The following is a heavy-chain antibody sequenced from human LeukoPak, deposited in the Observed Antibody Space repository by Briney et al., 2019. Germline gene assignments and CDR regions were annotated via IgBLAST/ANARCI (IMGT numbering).Heavy chain of an antibody. D-gene: IGHD2-15*01. CDR2: ISDNGNTT. J-gene: IGHJ4*02. V-gene: IGHV3-23*05. CDR1: GFTFSSYA. CDR3: ATLRLSDHFDY. Sequence: GGSLRLSCAASGFTFSSYAMNWVRLSAGRGLEWVSAISDNGNTTYYADSVQGWFTISRDNSKSTLYLQMNSLGVEDTAVYYCATLRLSDHFDYWGLGTLVTVSS.